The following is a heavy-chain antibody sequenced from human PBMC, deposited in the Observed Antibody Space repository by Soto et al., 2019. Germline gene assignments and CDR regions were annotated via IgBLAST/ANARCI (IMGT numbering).Heavy chain of an antibody. CDR1: GFSLTTGVG. J-gene: IGHJ5*02. CDR3: AHRVNMARGPYNYSGP. Sequence: SGPTLVNPTQTLTLTCSFSGFSLTTGVGVGWIRHPPGKALEWLAIIYWNDEKLYNPSLKTRLTITKDTSKNQVVLTVTDMDPVDTATYYCAHRVNMARGPYNYSGPWGQGTLVTVSS. CDR2: IYWNDEK. D-gene: IGHD3-10*01. V-gene: IGHV2-5*01.